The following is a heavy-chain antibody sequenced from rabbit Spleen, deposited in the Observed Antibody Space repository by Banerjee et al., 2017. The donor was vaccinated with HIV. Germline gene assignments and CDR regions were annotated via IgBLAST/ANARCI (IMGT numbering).Heavy chain of an antibody. CDR2: IYAGSTGTI. Sequence: QQQLEESGGGLVKPEGSLTLTCTASGFSFSSTHWIYWVRQAPGKGLEWIGTIYAGSTGTIDYASWAKGRFTISKTSSTAVTLQMTSLTAADTATYFCTRNFDLWGQGTLVTVS. V-gene: IGHV1S45*01. CDR1: GFSFSSTHW. J-gene: IGHJ4*01. CDR3: TRNFDL.